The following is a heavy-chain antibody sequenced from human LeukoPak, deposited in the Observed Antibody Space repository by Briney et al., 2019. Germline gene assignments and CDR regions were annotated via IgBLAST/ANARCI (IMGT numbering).Heavy chain of an antibody. CDR1: GGSISSGGYY. V-gene: IGHV4-31*03. CDR2: IYYSGST. CDR3: ARVETYYYDSSGYPYFDY. J-gene: IGHJ4*02. Sequence: RPSQTLSLTCTVSGGSISSGGYYWSWIRQHPGKGLEWIGYIYYSGSTCYNPPLKSRVSISIDTSKNQFSLKLSSVTAADTAVYYCARVETYYYDSSGYPYFDYWGQGTLVTVSS. D-gene: IGHD3-22*01.